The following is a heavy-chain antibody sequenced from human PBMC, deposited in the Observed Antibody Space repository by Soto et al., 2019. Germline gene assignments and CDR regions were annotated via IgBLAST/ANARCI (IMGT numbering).Heavy chain of an antibody. CDR2: ISYDGSNK. D-gene: IGHD4-4*01. CDR1: GFTFSSYA. CDR3: AIDLLDYGNNHDAFDI. J-gene: IGHJ3*02. Sequence: QVQLVESGGGVVQPGRSLRLSCAASGFTFSSYAMHWVRQAPGKVLEWVAVISYDGSNKYYADSVKGRFTISRDKSKNTMYLQMNSLRAEDTAVYYCAIDLLDYGNNHDAFDIWGQGTMVTVSS. V-gene: IGHV3-30-3*01.